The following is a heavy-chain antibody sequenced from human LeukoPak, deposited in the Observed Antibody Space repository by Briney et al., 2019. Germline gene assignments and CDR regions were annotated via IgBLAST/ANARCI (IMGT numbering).Heavy chain of an antibody. CDR2: ISGSGDST. Sequence: GGSLRLSCAASGFTFSGYAMTWVRQAPGKGLEWVSSISGSGDSTYYADSVKGRFTISRDNSKNTLYLQMNSLRAEDTAVYYCAKDLRSSPIAFHIWGQGTMVTVSS. CDR3: AKDLRSSPIAFHI. V-gene: IGHV3-23*01. J-gene: IGHJ3*02. D-gene: IGHD4-17*01. CDR1: GFTFSGYA.